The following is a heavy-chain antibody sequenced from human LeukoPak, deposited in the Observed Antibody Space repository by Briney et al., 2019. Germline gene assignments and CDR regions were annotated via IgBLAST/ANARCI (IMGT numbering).Heavy chain of an antibody. D-gene: IGHD4-17*01. V-gene: IGHV3-66*01. CDR2: TYSGGST. CDR3: TRDRIDYGDYVDY. CDR1: GIIVSNNY. Sequence: QPARSLRLSCAASGIIVSNNYMSWVRQAPGKGLEWVSVTYSGGSTYYADSVKGRFTISRDNSKNSLYLQMISLRAEDAAVYYCTRDRIDYGDYVDYWGQGTLVTVSS. J-gene: IGHJ4*02.